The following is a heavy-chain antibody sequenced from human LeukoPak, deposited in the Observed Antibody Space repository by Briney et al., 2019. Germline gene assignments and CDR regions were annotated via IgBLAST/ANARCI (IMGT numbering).Heavy chain of an antibody. CDR3: ARDHYYDSSGYYFDYYYYYMDV. CDR1: GGSISSYY. Sequence: PSETLSLTCTVSGGSISSYYWSWIRQPPGKGLEWIGYIYYSGSTNYSPSLKSRVTISVDTSKNQFSLKLSSVTAADTAVYYCARDHYYDSSGYYFDYYYYYMDVWGKGTTVTVSS. J-gene: IGHJ6*03. D-gene: IGHD3-22*01. V-gene: IGHV4-59*01. CDR2: IYYSGST.